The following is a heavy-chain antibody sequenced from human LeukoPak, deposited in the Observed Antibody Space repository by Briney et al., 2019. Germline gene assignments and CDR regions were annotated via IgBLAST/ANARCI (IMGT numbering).Heavy chain of an antibody. CDR2: IYYGGST. CDR1: GGSISSYY. J-gene: IGHJ5*02. CDR3: ARGVEDTAMVTNWFDP. D-gene: IGHD5-18*01. Sequence: PSETLSLTCTVSGGSISSYYWSWIRQPPGRGLEWIGYIYYGGSTNYNPSLKSRVTISVDTSKNQFSLKLSSVTAADTAVYYCARGVEDTAMVTNWFDPWGQGTLVTVSS. V-gene: IGHV4-59*01.